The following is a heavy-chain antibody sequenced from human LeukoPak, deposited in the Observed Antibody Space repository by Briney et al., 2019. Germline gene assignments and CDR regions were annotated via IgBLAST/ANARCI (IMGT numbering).Heavy chain of an antibody. D-gene: IGHD1-26*01. CDR2: ISNSGGRT. CDR1: RVTFSSYV. Sequence: GGSLRLSCAASRVTFSSYVMNWVRQAPGKGLEWVSEISNSGGRTYYADSVKGRFTISRDNSKNTLYLQMNSLRAEDTAVYYCAKGTSGSYYHWGQGTLVTVSS. V-gene: IGHV3-23*01. CDR3: AKGTSGSYYH. J-gene: IGHJ5*02.